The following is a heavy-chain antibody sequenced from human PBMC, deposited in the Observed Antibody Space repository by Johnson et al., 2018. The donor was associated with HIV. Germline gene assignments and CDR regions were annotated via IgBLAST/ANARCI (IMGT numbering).Heavy chain of an antibody. J-gene: IGHJ3*02. Sequence: VQLVESGGGVVQPGRSLRLSCAASGLTFSNYAMHWVRQAPGKGLEWLSVISYDGSYKYYADSVKGRFTISRDNAKNSLYLQMNSLRAEDTAVYYCARGGQLVLDAFDIWGQGTMVTVSS. V-gene: IGHV3-30*04. D-gene: IGHD6-6*01. CDR2: ISYDGSYK. CDR1: GLTFSNYA. CDR3: ARGGQLVLDAFDI.